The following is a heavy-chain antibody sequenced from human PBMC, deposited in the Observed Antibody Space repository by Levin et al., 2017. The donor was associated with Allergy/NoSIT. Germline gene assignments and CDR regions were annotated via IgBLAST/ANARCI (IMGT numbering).Heavy chain of an antibody. Sequence: GESLKISCAASGFTFSSYAMSWVRQAPGKGLEWVSAISGSGGSTYYADSVKGRFTISRDNSKNTLYLQMNSLRAEDTAVYYCAKDRDSSSWETWFDTWGKGTLVTVAA. CDR2: ISGSGGST. D-gene: IGHD6-13*01. CDR3: AKDRDSSSWETWFDT. J-gene: IGHJ5*02. CDR1: GFTFSSYA. V-gene: IGHV3-23*01.